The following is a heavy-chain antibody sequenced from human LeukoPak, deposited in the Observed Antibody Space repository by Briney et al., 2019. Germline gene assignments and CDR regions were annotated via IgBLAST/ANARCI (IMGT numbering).Heavy chain of an antibody. Sequence: SETLSLTCAVYGGSFSGYYWSWIRQPPGKGLEWIGEINHSGSTNYNPSLKSRVTISVDTSKNQFSLKLSSVTAADTAVYYCAQSEQWLVPSLGAFDIWGQGTMVTVSS. CDR3: AQSEQWLVPSLGAFDI. D-gene: IGHD6-19*01. J-gene: IGHJ3*02. V-gene: IGHV4-34*01. CDR2: INHSGST. CDR1: GGSFSGYY.